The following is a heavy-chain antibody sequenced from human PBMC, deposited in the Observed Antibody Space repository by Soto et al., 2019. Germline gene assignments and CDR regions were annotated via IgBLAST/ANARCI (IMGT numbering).Heavy chain of an antibody. CDR2: INHSGST. Sequence: SETLSLTCDVNGGSFSGYYWNWFRQPPGKGLEWIGEINHSGSTNYNPSLKSRVTISVDTSKNQFSLKLSSVTAADTAVYYCARGYGRTSDYWGQAPLGTVSS. J-gene: IGHJ4*02. CDR3: ARGYGRTSDY. CDR1: GGSFSGYY. V-gene: IGHV4-34*01. D-gene: IGHD3-10*01.